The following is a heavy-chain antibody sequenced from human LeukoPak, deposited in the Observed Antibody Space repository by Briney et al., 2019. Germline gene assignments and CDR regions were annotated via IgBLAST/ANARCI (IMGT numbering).Heavy chain of an antibody. V-gene: IGHV1-69*05. Sequence: SVKVSCKASGGTFSSYAISWVRQAPGQGLERMGGIIPIFGTANYAQKFQGRVTITTDESTSTAYMELSSLRSEDTAVYYCATYGGYETSAWFDYWGQGTLVTVSS. CDR2: IIPIFGTA. CDR1: GGTFSSYA. CDR3: ATYGGYETSAWFDY. J-gene: IGHJ4*02. D-gene: IGHD5-12*01.